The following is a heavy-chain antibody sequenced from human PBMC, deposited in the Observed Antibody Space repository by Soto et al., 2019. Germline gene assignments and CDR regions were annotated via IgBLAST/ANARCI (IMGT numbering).Heavy chain of an antibody. Sequence: QLQLQESGPGLAKPSESLSLTCTVSGGSVSSTTYYWAWIRQPPGRGLEWIGSIHYSRGTYYNPSLKSRVAISVDTSTNHFSLTLSAVTAADTAVYYCPGCGMDLPSTSCYLASWGQGTLVTVSS. J-gene: IGHJ5*02. CDR2: IHYSRGT. CDR3: PGCGMDLPSTSCYLAS. D-gene: IGHD2-2*01. CDR1: GGSVSSTTYY. V-gene: IGHV4-39*01.